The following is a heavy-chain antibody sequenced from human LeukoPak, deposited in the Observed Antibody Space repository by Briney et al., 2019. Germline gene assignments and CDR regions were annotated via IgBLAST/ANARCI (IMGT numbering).Heavy chain of an antibody. Sequence: GGSLRLSCAASGFTFSKHAMNWVRQAPGKGLEWVSGISGSGGSTYYADSVKGRFTISRDNSKNTLYLQMNSLRAEDTAVYYCAKDLEMATIQPGPMDVWGKGTTVTVS. CDR3: AKDLEMATIQPGPMDV. V-gene: IGHV3-23*01. D-gene: IGHD5-24*01. CDR1: GFTFSKHA. CDR2: ISGSGGST. J-gene: IGHJ6*03.